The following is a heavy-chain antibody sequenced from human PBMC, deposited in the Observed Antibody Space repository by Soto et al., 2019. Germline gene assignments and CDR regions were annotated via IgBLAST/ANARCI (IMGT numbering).Heavy chain of an antibody. V-gene: IGHV4-30-2*01. CDR1: GGSISSGGYS. J-gene: IGHJ5*02. D-gene: IGHD3-3*01. CDR3: ARSRHYDFWSGYPNWFDP. Sequence: SETLSLTCAVSGGSISSGGYSWSWIRQPPGKGLEWIGYIYHSGSTYYNPSLKSRVTISVDRSKNQFSLKLGSVTAADTAVYYCARSRHYDFWSGYPNWFDPWGQGTLVTVSS. CDR2: IYHSGST.